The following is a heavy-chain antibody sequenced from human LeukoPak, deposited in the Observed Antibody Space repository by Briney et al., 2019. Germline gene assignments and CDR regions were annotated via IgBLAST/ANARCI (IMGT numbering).Heavy chain of an antibody. J-gene: IGHJ4*02. CDR3: AREYYDSSGSPYFDY. CDR1: GFTFSSYW. Sequence: GGSLRLSCAAPGFTFSSYWMHWVRQAPGKGLVWVSRINSDGSSTTYGDSVKGRFTISRDNAKNTLYMYIHSLRAEDTAVYYCAREYYDSSGSPYFDYWGQGTLVTVSS. V-gene: IGHV3-74*01. D-gene: IGHD3-22*01. CDR2: INSDGSST.